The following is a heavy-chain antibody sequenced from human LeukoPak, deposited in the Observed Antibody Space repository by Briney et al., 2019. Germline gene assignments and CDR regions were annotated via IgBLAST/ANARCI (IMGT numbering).Heavy chain of an antibody. Sequence: PGGSLRLSCAASGFTFRSHWMHWVRQAPGKGLVWVSRIKSDGSSTSYADSVKGRFTISRDNAKNTLYLQMNSLRAEDTAVYYCAKGLGLAWYFCLDVWGQGTTVTVSS. J-gene: IGHJ6*02. CDR3: AKGLGLAWYFCLDV. V-gene: IGHV3-74*01. D-gene: IGHD3-3*01. CDR2: IKSDGSST. CDR1: GFTFRSHW.